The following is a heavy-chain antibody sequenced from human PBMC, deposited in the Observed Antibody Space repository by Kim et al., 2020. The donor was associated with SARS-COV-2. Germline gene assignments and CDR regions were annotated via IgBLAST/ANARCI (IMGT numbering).Heavy chain of an antibody. D-gene: IGHD1-26*01. J-gene: IGHJ4*02. Sequence: YYADSVKGRFTISGDNSKNTLYLQMNSLRAEDTAVYYCATEIVGATGFDYWGQGTLVTVSS. CDR3: ATEIVGATGFDY. V-gene: IGHV3-33*01.